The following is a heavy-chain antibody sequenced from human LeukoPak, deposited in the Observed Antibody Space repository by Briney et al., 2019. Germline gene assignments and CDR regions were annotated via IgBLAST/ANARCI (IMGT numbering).Heavy chain of an antibody. D-gene: IGHD1-26*01. CDR1: GFIFSNFA. V-gene: IGHV3-23*01. Sequence: GGSLRLPCTASGFIFSNFAMSWVRQAPGKGLEWVSAISGSGGSTYYADSVKGRFTISRDNSKNTLYLQMNSLRAEDTAVYYCAKDLAGSGSYSFDYWGQGTLVTVSS. J-gene: IGHJ4*02. CDR2: ISGSGGST. CDR3: AKDLAGSGSYSFDY.